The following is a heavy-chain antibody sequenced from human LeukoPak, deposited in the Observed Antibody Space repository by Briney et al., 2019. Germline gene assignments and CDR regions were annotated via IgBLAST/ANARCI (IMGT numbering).Heavy chain of an antibody. J-gene: IGHJ4*02. D-gene: IGHD5-18*01. Sequence: SETLSLTCAVYGGSFSGYYWSWIRQPPGKGLEWIGEINHSGSTNYNPSLKGRVTISVDTSKNQFSLKLSSVTAADTAVYYCARAISGYSYGYPISGYFDYWGQGTLVTVSS. V-gene: IGHV4-34*01. CDR2: INHSGST. CDR3: ARAISGYSYGYPISGYFDY. CDR1: GGSFSGYY.